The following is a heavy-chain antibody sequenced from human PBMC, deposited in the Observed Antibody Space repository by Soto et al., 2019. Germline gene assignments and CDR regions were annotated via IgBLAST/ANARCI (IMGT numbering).Heavy chain of an antibody. CDR1: GYYFPSYW. J-gene: IGHJ4*02. CDR3: ARGSYGYSWG. V-gene: IGHV1-46*01. D-gene: IGHD5-18*01. CDR2: INPSGGST. Sequence: GESLKISCKGSGYYFPSYWIGWVRQAPGQGLEWMGIINPSGGSTSYAQKFQGRVTMTRDTSTSTVYMEMSSLRSEDTAVYYCARGSYGYSWGWGQGTLVTVSS.